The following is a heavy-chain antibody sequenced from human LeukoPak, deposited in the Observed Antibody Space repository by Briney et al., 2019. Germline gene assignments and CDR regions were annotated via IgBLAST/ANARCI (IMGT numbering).Heavy chain of an antibody. CDR2: IREDGSEK. D-gene: IGHD5-18*01. Sequence: GGSLRLSCAASGFIFNSHWMSWVRQAPGKGLEWVANIREDGSEKYYVDSVRGRFTIYRDNAKNSLFLQMNSLRADDTAVYYCARDSRYSRGVGDFDYWGQGTLVIVSS. J-gene: IGHJ4*02. CDR1: GFIFNSHW. CDR3: ARDSRYSRGVGDFDY. V-gene: IGHV3-7*03.